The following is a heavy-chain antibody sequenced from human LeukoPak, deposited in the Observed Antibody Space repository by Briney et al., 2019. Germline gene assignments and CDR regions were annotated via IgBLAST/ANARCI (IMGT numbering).Heavy chain of an antibody. CDR3: AKDRGKSLVVIIDY. D-gene: IGHD3-22*01. V-gene: IGHV3-21*04. CDR2: ISSSSSYI. Sequence: GGSLRLSCAASGFTFSSYSMNWVRQAPGKGLEWVSSISSSSSYIYYADSVKGRFTISRDNSKNTLYLQMNSLRAEDTAVYYCAKDRGKSLVVIIDYWGQGTLVTVSS. CDR1: GFTFSSYS. J-gene: IGHJ4*02.